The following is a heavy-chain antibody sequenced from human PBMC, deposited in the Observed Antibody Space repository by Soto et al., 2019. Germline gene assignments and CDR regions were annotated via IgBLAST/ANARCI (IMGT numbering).Heavy chain of an antibody. J-gene: IGHJ6*02. CDR3: ARVGRDYGDSIYYYGMDV. CDR1: GGSISSYY. V-gene: IGHV4-59*01. CDR2: IYYSGST. D-gene: IGHD4-17*01. Sequence: TLSLTCTVSGGSISSYYWSWIRQPPGKGLEWIGYIYYSGSTNYNPSLKSRVTISVDTSKNQFSLKLSSVTAADTAVYYCARVGRDYGDSIYYYGMDVWGQGTTVTVSS.